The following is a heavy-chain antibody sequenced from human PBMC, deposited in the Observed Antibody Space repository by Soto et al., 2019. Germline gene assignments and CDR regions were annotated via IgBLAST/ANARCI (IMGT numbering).Heavy chain of an antibody. D-gene: IGHD2-15*01. CDR3: ARDRGGYCSGGSCYFNWFDP. V-gene: IGHV1-69*13. CDR2: IIPIFGTA. Sequence: SVKVSCKASGGTFSSYAISWLRQAPGQGLEWMGGIIPIFGTANYAQKFQGRVTITADESTSTAYMELSSLRSEDTAVYYCARDRGGYCSGGSCYFNWFDPWGQGTLVTVSS. CDR1: GGTFSSYA. J-gene: IGHJ5*02.